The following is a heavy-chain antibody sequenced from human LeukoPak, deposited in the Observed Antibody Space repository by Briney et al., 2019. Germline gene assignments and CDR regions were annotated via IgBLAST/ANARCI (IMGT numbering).Heavy chain of an antibody. V-gene: IGHV7-4-1*02. J-gene: IGHJ4*02. Sequence: ASVNVSCKAPGYTFTNYTINWVRLAPGQGLEWMGWIDTNTGNPTYAQGFAGRFVFSLDTSVTTTYLQISSLRAEDTAVYYCTRGRDTTGYFVYWGQGTLVTVSS. D-gene: IGHD3-22*01. CDR1: GYTFTNYT. CDR2: IDTNTGNP. CDR3: TRGRDTTGYFVY.